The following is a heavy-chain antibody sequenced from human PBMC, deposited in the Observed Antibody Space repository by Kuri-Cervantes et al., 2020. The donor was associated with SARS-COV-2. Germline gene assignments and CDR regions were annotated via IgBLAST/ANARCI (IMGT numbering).Heavy chain of an antibody. CDR2: ISWNSGSI. J-gene: IGHJ4*02. Sequence: GGSLRLSCAASGFTFGEYAMHWVRQAPGKGLEWVSGISWNSGSIDYADSVKGRFTISRDNSKNTLYLQMNSLRAENTAVYYCARDPRRSSWYPTYYFDYWGQGTLVTVSS. CDR1: GFTFGEYA. CDR3: ARDPRRSSWYPTYYFDY. V-gene: IGHV3-9*01. D-gene: IGHD6-13*01.